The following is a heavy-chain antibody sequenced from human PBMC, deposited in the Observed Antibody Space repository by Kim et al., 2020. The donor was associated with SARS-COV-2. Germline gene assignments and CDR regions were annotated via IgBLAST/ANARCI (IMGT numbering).Heavy chain of an antibody. Sequence: GGSLRLSCTTSGFTFTGHWMSWVRQPPGKGLEWVASINDSDDATYYVDSVKVRFTISRDDSKNTLYLQMSALRGDDTAVYYCMKGRRGCIWDHWGLGTLV. D-gene: IGHD3-10*01. CDR1: GFTFTGHW. J-gene: IGHJ4*02. CDR2: INDSDDAT. CDR3: MKGRRGCIWDH. V-gene: IGHV3-23*01.